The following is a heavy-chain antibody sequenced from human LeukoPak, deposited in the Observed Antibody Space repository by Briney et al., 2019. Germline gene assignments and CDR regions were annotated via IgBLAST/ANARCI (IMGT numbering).Heavy chain of an antibody. J-gene: IGHJ4*02. CDR1: GFTFSSYS. CDR2: ISSSSSYI. D-gene: IGHD4-17*01. V-gene: IGHV3-21*01. Sequence: GGSLRLSCAVSGFTFSSYSMNWVRQAPGKGLEWVSSISSSSSYIYYADSVKGRLTISRDNAKNSLYLQMNSLRAEDTAVYYCARAVTTSDYWGQGTLVTVSS. CDR3: ARAVTTSDY.